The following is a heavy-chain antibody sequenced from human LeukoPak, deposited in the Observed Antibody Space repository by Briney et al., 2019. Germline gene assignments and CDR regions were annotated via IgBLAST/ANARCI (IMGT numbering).Heavy chain of an antibody. D-gene: IGHD4-17*01. CDR2: IYYSGTT. J-gene: IGHJ6*02. CDR1: GGSISYYY. Sequence: SETLSLTCTVSGGSISYYYWSWIRQSPGKGLEWIGYIYYSGTTNYNPSLKSRVTISVDTSKNQSSLQLRSVTAADTAVYYCAREDPQTTVPEGMDVWGQGTTVTVSS. V-gene: IGHV4-59*01. CDR3: AREDPQTTVPEGMDV.